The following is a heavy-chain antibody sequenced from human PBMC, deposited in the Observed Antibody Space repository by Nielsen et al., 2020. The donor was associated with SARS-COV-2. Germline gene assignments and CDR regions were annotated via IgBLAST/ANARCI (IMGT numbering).Heavy chain of an antibody. CDR3: VKDIGAFDL. CDR1: GYTFSSYA. V-gene: IGHV3-64D*09. Sequence: GESLTISCAASGYTFSSYAMHWVRQAPGKGLEYVSAISSNGGSTYYADSVKGRFTISRDNSKNTLYLQMSSLRAEDTAVYYCVKDIGAFDLWGRGTLVTVSS. CDR2: ISSNGGST. J-gene: IGHJ2*01. D-gene: IGHD3-3*01.